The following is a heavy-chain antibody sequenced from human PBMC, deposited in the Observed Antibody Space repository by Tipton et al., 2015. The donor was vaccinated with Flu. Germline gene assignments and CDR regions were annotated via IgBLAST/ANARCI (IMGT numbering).Heavy chain of an antibody. CDR2: INSDGSST. D-gene: IGHD6-13*01. V-gene: IGHV3-74*01. J-gene: IGHJ4*02. Sequence: LSLTCAVSGGDISTDNWWSWVRQPPGKGLEWVSRINSDGSSTSYADSVKGRFTISRDNAKNTLYLQMNSLRAEDTAVYYCARYSSSWHAVDYWGQGTLVTVSS. CDR3: ARYSSSWHAVDY. CDR1: GGDISTDNW.